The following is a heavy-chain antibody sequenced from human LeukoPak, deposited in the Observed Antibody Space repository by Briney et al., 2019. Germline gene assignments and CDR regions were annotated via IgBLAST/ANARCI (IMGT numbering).Heavy chain of an antibody. CDR3: ARDVGTTHFDF. V-gene: IGHV1-18*03. CDR1: GYPFSTYG. D-gene: IGHD5-12*01. CDR2: ISTHNGKT. J-gene: IGHJ4*02. Sequence: ASVKVCCKASGYPFSTYGISWVRQAPGQGLQWMAWISTHNGKTDYAQNFQDRVTVTRDTSTSTVYMELRSLRSDDMAVYFCARDVGTTHFDFWGQGTLVTVSS.